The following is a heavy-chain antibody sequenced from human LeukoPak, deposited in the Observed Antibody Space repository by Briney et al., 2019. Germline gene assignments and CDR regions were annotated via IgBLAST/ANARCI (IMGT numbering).Heavy chain of an antibody. V-gene: IGHV3-74*01. CDR3: ASGYYYDSSGARDDAFDI. Sequence: GGSLRLSCAASGFTFSSYWMHWVRQAPGKGLVWVSRIDSVGSSTSYADSVKGRFTISRDNAKNTLYLQMNSLRSEDTAVYYCASGYYYDSSGARDDAFDIWGQGTMVTVSS. J-gene: IGHJ3*02. D-gene: IGHD3-22*01. CDR1: GFTFSSYW. CDR2: IDSVGSST.